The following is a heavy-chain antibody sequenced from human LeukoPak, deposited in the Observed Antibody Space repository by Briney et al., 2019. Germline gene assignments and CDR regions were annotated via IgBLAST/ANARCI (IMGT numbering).Heavy chain of an antibody. CDR1: GYSFTSYW. D-gene: IGHD3-10*01. J-gene: IGHJ6*03. CDR3: ASSTYYYGSLRLPYYYYMDV. Sequence: GESLKISCKGSGYSFTSYWIGWVRQMPGKGLEWMGIIYPGDSDTRSSPSFQGQVTISADKSISTAYLQWSSLKASDTAMYYCASSTYYYGSLRLPYYYYMDVWGKGTTVTVSS. V-gene: IGHV5-51*01. CDR2: IYPGDSDT.